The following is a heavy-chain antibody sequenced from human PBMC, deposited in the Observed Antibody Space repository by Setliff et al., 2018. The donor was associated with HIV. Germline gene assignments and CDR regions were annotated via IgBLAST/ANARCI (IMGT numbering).Heavy chain of an antibody. D-gene: IGHD6-13*01. CDR1: GFTFSSYS. V-gene: IGHV3-21*05. CDR3: ARIGYSGWPLEY. CDR2: ISSSSSSYT. J-gene: IGHJ4*02. Sequence: PGGSLRLSCAASGFTFSSYSMNWVRQSPGKGLEWVSYISSSSSSYTNYADSVKGRFTISRDNAKNSLYLQMNSLRAEDTAVYYCARIGYSGWPLEYWGQGTLVTVSS.